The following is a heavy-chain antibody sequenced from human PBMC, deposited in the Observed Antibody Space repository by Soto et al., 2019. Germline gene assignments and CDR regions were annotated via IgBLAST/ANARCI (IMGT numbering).Heavy chain of an antibody. J-gene: IGHJ4*02. V-gene: IGHV4-31*03. D-gene: IGHD6-13*01. CDR1: GGSISSGGYY. CDR3: XXXXXXVXAAGPFDY. CDR2: IYYSGST. Sequence: QVQLQESGPGLVKPSQTLSLTCTVSGGSISSGGYYWSWIRQHPGKGLAWIGYIYYSGSTYYNPSLHSXXXXXXXXXXXXXXXXXXXXXXXXXXXXXXXXXXXVXAAGPFDYWGQGTLVTVSS.